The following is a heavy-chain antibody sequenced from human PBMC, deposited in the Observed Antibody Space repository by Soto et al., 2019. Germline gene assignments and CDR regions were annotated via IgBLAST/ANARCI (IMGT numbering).Heavy chain of an antibody. CDR3: ARRGLGYCSGGSCAASIPYYYYGMDV. D-gene: IGHD2-15*01. CDR1: GVAFSSYS. V-gene: IGHV3-48*02. CDR2: NSCSSSTI. J-gene: IGHJ6*02. Sequence: PGGSLRLSCAVSGVAFSSYSMNWFLQHPGKGVLWWSSNSCSSSTIYYKPSLKGRFTISIDNAKNSLYLQMNSLRDEDTAVYYCARRGLGYCSGGSCAASIPYYYYGMDVWGQGTTVTVSS.